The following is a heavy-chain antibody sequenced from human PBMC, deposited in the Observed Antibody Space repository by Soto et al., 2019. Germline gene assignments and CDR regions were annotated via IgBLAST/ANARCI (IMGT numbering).Heavy chain of an antibody. CDR2: IRTISSAI. J-gene: IGHJ4*02. V-gene: IGHV3-48*02. Sequence: QLVESGGGLVQPGGSLRLSCAASGFTFSDYPMNWVRQAPGKGLEGVSSIRTISSAIYFADSVRGRFTISRDNARNSLYLQMTSLRDEDTAVYYCARETPYFDSWGQGTLVTVSS. D-gene: IGHD2-15*01. CDR1: GFTFSDYP. CDR3: ARETPYFDS.